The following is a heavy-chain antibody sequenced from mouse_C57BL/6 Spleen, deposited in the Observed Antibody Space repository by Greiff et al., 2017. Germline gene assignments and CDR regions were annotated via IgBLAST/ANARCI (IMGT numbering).Heavy chain of an antibody. Sequence: QVQLKQSGAELVKPGASVKLSCKASGYTFTSYWMQWVKQRPGQGLEWIGEIDPSDSYTNYNQKFKGKATLTVDTSSSTAYMQLSSLTSEDSAVYYCARASGSSSLFAYWGQGTLVTVSA. CDR3: ARASGSSSLFAY. D-gene: IGHD1-1*01. V-gene: IGHV1-50*01. J-gene: IGHJ3*01. CDR2: IDPSDSYT. CDR1: GYTFTSYW.